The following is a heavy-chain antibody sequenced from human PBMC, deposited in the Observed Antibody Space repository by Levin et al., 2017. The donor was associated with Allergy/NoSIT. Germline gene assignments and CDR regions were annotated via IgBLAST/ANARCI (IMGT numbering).Heavy chain of an antibody. J-gene: IGHJ4*02. CDR2: IWYDGNDK. CDR3: AREARDVYSGYVPFDY. Sequence: GGSLRLSCAASGFTFRNYGMHWVPQAPGKGLEWVAVIWYDGNDKYYADSVKGRFIISRDNSKTTLYLQMNSLRAEDTAMYYCAREARDVYSGYVPFDYWGQGTLVTVSS. CDR1: GFTFRNYG. V-gene: IGHV3-33*01. D-gene: IGHD5-12*01.